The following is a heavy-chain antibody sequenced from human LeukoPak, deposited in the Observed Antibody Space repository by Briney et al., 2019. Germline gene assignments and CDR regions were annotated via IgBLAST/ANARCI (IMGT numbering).Heavy chain of an antibody. CDR3: ARLLVATPGVDP. Sequence: PGGSLRLSCAASGFTFSSYEMHWVRQAPGKGLEWVADIGSSGTTIYYADSVRGRFTISRDNAKNSLYLQMNSLRAEDTAVYYCARLLVATPGVDPWGQGTLVTVSS. D-gene: IGHD5-12*01. J-gene: IGHJ5*02. CDR2: IGSSGTTI. CDR1: GFTFSSYE. V-gene: IGHV3-48*03.